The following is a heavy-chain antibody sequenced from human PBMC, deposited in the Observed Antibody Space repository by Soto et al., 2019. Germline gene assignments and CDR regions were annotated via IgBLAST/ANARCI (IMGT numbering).Heavy chain of an antibody. V-gene: IGHV1-8*01. CDR1: GYTFTSYD. Sequence: GASVKVSCKASGYTFTSYDINWVRQATGQGLEWKGWTNPKSGKKGYAQKIQGKITMTRNTSISTAYKKLSSLRSEDTAVYYCARSGDYYDSSGYYHYYYYGMDVWGQGTTVTVSS. CDR3: ARSGDYYDSSGYYHYYYYGMDV. D-gene: IGHD3-22*01. J-gene: IGHJ6*02. CDR2: TNPKSGKK.